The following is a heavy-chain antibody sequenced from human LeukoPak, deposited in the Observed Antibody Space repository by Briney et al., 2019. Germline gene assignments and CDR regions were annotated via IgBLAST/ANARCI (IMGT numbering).Heavy chain of an antibody. CDR3: AIRRYFDWSYFDY. Sequence: GGSLRLSCAASGFTFSSYAMSWVRQAPGKGLEWVSAISGSGGSTYYADSVKGRFTISRDNSKNTLYLQMNSLRAEDTAVYYCAIRRYFDWSYFDYWGQGTLVTVSS. V-gene: IGHV3-23*01. CDR2: ISGSGGST. D-gene: IGHD3-9*01. J-gene: IGHJ4*02. CDR1: GFTFSSYA.